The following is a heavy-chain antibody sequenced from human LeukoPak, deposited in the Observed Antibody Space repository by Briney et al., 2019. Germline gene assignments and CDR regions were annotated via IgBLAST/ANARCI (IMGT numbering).Heavy chain of an antibody. CDR3: AKRAAYYGDYDY. J-gene: IGHJ4*02. CDR1: GFTFSRSG. Sequence: GGSLRLSCAASGFTFSRSGIQWVRQAPGKGLEWVTFIQYDGNNKYYADSVKGRFTISRDNSKNTLYLQMNSLRTEDTAVYYCAKRAAYYGDYDYWGQGTLVTVSS. V-gene: IGHV3-30*02. D-gene: IGHD4-17*01. CDR2: IQYDGNNK.